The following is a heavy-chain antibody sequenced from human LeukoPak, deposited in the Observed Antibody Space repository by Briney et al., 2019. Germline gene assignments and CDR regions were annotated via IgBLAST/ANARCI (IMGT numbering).Heavy chain of an antibody. Sequence: GGSLRLSCAASGFTFSSYAMSWVRQAPGKGLEWVSVISGSGGTTYYADSVQGRFTISRDNSKNTLSLQMNSLRAEDTAIYYCAKDRSSTLWYFDYWGQGAQVTVSS. D-gene: IGHD2-2*01. CDR3: AKDRSSTLWYFDY. CDR1: GFTFSSYA. CDR2: ISGSGGTT. J-gene: IGHJ4*02. V-gene: IGHV3-23*01.